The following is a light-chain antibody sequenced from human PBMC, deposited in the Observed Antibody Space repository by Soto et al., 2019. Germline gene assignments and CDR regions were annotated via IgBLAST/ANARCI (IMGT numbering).Light chain of an antibody. CDR1: QSVTTQ. Sequence: IVLTQSPGTLSLSPGDRATLSCRASQSVTTQLAWYQQKPGQAPGLLIYAASSRATGIPDRFSGSGSGTDFTLTISRLEPEDVAVYYCQQYGNSPITFGQGTRLEIK. CDR3: QQYGNSPIT. CDR2: AAS. J-gene: IGKJ5*01. V-gene: IGKV3-20*01.